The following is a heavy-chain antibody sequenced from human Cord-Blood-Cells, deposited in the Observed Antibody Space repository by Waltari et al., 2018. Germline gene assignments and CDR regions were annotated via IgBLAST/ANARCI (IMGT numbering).Heavy chain of an antibody. V-gene: IGHV4-39*02. CDR1: GSSISSSSYY. J-gene: IGHJ3*02. Sequence: QLQLQESGPGLVKPSETLSLTCTVSGSSISSSSYYWGWIRQPPGKGLEWIGSIYYSGSTYYNPSLQSRVTISVDTSKLPFSLKLSSVTAAYTAVYYCARLYSSSSRAFDSWGQGTMVTVSS. CDR2: IYYSGST. CDR3: ARLYSSSSRAFDS. D-gene: IGHD6-6*01.